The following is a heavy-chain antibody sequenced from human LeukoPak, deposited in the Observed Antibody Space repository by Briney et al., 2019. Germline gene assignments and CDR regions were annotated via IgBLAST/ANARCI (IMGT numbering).Heavy chain of an antibody. CDR2: IFGGGST. Sequence: PGGSLRLSCVVSAFSVSSNYMSWVRQAPGKGLEWVSIIFGGGSTHYADSAKGRFTISRDKSKNTLYLQMNSLRAEDTAVYYCARVLVGVMGAFDIWGQGTMVTVSS. CDR3: ARVLVGVMGAFDI. V-gene: IGHV3-66*01. D-gene: IGHD3-16*01. CDR1: AFSVSSNY. J-gene: IGHJ3*02.